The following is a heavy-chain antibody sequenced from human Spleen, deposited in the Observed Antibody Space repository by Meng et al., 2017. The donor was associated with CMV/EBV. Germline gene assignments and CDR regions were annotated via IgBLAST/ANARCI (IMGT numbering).Heavy chain of an antibody. J-gene: IGHJ4*02. CDR3: SRKIGAGGYDDY. V-gene: IGHV1-69*05. D-gene: IGHD5-12*01. CDR1: GGTFTSYA. Sequence: SVKVSCKASGGTFTSYAISWVRQAPGQGLEWMGGIIPIFDTANYAQKFQGRVTITTDESTSTAYMELSSLRSEDTAVYYCSRKIGAGGYDDYWGQGTLVTVSS. CDR2: IIPIFDTA.